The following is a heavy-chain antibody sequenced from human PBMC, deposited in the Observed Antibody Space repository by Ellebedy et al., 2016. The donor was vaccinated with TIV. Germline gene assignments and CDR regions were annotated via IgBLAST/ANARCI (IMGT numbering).Heavy chain of an antibody. Sequence: GESLKISCAASGFPFDSYVMNWVRQAPGKGLEWVALIPYDGSNKYFADSVQGRFTISRDNSQNTLYLLMHSLRGDDTAIYYCARALNHVDTVSTAPLDCWGQGTLVTVSS. CDR1: GFPFDSYV. V-gene: IGHV3-30*04. J-gene: IGHJ4*02. CDR2: IPYDGSNK. D-gene: IGHD5/OR15-5a*01. CDR3: ARALNHVDTVSTAPLDC.